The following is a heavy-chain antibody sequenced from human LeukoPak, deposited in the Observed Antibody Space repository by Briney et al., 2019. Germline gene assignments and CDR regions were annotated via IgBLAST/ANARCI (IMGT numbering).Heavy chain of an antibody. D-gene: IGHD2-15*01. CDR1: GGSITDYC. V-gene: IGHV4-59*01. J-gene: IGHJ4*02. Sequence: SETLSLTCTVSGGSITDYCWIWIRQPPWKGLEYIGYIYYNGATNYNPSLKSRVTISVDTSKNQFSLNLRSVTAADTAVYYCTRSDYSTYFNYWGPGTLVTVSS. CDR3: TRSDYSTYFNY. CDR2: IYYNGAT.